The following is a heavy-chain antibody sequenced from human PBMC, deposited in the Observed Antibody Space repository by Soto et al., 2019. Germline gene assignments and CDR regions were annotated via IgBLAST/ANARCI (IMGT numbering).Heavy chain of an antibody. V-gene: IGHV4-34*01. CDR2: INHSGST. CDR3: ATLGDFDYGDCHGGSRQLQH. J-gene: IGHJ1*01. CDR1: GGSFSGYY. D-gene: IGHD4-17*01. Sequence: QVQLQQWGAGLLKPSETLSLTCAVYGGSFSGYYWSWIRQPPGKGLEWIGEINHSGSTNYNPSLKSRVTISVDTSKNQFSLQLSSVTATDTAVYYCATLGDFDYGDCHGGSRQLQHWGQGTLVTVSS.